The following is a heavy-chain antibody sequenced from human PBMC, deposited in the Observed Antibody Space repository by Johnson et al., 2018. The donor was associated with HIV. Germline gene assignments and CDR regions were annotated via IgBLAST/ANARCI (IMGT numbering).Heavy chain of an antibody. CDR3: ARDRAILAARPAGAFDV. CDR2: IGTAGDT. CDR1: GFTFSSYD. V-gene: IGHV3-13*01. Sequence: EVQLVESGGGVVQPGGSLRLSCAASGFTFSSYDMHWVRQATGKGLEWVSAIGTAGDTYYPGSVKGRFTISRDNSKNTLYLQMHSLRSEDTAVYYCARDRAILAARPAGAFDVWGPGTMVTVSS. J-gene: IGHJ3*01. D-gene: IGHD6-6*01.